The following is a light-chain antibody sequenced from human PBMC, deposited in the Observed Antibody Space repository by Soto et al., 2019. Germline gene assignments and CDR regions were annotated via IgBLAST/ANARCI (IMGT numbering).Light chain of an antibody. Sequence: AAGDRVTITCQASQDIKNYLNWYQQKPGKAPKLLIYNASTLESGVPSRFSGTGSGTHFTFTISSLQPEDIATYYCQQYDDLFTFGPGTKVDI. CDR3: QQYDDLFT. J-gene: IGKJ3*01. CDR1: QDIKNY. CDR2: NAS. V-gene: IGKV1-33*01.